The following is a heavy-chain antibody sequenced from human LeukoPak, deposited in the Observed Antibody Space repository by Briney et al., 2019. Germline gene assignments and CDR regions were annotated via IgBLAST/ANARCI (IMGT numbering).Heavy chain of an antibody. D-gene: IGHD6-19*01. V-gene: IGHV4-39*07. CDR3: ARGLDSSGWYDAFDI. Sequence: SETLSLTCTVSGGSISSGGYYWSWIRQHPGRGLEWIGEINHSGSTNYNPSLKSRVTISVDTSKNQFSLKLSSVTAADTAVYYCARGLDSSGWYDAFDIWGQGTMVTVSS. J-gene: IGHJ3*02. CDR1: GGSISSGGYY. CDR2: INHSGST.